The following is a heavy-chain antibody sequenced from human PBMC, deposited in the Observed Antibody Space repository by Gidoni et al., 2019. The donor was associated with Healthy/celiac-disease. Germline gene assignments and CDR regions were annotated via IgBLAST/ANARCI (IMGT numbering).Heavy chain of an antibody. D-gene: IGHD4-17*01. V-gene: IGHV3-48*01. CDR2: IISCSSTI. J-gene: IGHJ4*02. CDR1: VFTLSSDS. Sequence: EEQLLEHREGLVQPGGSLRRACESSVFTLSSDSMNWLRQAPGKGLDWFSYIISCSSTIYYADSVKVRFTISRDNGKNSLYLQMNSLRAEDTAVYSCARGATVTTMDAQFIDYWGQGTLVTVSS. CDR3: ARGATVTTMDAQFIDY.